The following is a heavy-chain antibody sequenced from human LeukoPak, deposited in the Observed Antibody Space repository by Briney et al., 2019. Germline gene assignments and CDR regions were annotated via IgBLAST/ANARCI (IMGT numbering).Heavy chain of an antibody. Sequence: PGGSLRLSCAASELTFSRYGMHWVRQAPGKGLEWVAGISYDGSDKYYSDSVKGRFTISRDNSKNTLYLQMNSLRDEDTAVYYCGKGRIQQGIDYWGQGTLVTVSS. V-gene: IGHV3-30*18. CDR3: GKGRIQQGIDY. J-gene: IGHJ4*02. D-gene: IGHD5-18*01. CDR2: ISYDGSDK. CDR1: ELTFSRYG.